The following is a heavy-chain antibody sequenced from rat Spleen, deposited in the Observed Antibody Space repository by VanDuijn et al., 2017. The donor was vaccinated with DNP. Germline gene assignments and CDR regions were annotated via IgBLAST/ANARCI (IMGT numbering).Heavy chain of an antibody. CDR2: ISYDGSST. V-gene: IGHV5-7*01. CDR3: AKGPNYGGDCDYFDY. Sequence: EVQLVESGGGLVQPGRSMKLSCAASGFTFSNYDMAWVRQAPKKGLEWVATISYDGSSTNYRDSVKGRFTISRDNAKSTLYLQMDSLRSEDTATYYCAKGPNYGGDCDYFDYWGQGVMVTVSS. CDR1: GFTFSNYD. J-gene: IGHJ2*01. D-gene: IGHD1-11*01.